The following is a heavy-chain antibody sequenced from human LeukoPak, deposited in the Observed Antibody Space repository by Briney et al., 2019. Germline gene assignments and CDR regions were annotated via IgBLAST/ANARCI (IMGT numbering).Heavy chain of an antibody. CDR1: GFTFSSYS. Sequence: GGSLRLSCAASGFTFSSYSMNWVRQAPGKGLEWVSSISSSSSYIYYADSVKGRFTISRDNAKNSLYLQMNSLRAEDTAVYYCARAYLVRGVIIFDYWGQGTLVTVSS. V-gene: IGHV3-21*01. D-gene: IGHD3-10*01. J-gene: IGHJ4*02. CDR2: ISSSSSYI. CDR3: ARAYLVRGVIIFDY.